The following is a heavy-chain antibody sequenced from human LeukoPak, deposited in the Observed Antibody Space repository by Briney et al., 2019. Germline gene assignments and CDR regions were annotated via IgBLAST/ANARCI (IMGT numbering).Heavy chain of an antibody. V-gene: IGHV3-30-3*01. CDR3: ARDGGSYRGYYYYGMDV. J-gene: IGHJ6*02. CDR2: ISYDGNTI. D-gene: IGHD1-26*01. CDR1: ESTFSTYA. Sequence: PGGSLRLSCAASESTFSTYAMHWVRKAPGKGREWVAVISYDGNTIYYADSVKGRFTISRDNSKNTLYLQMNSLRAEDTAVYYCARDGGSYRGYYYYGMDVWGQGTTVTVSS.